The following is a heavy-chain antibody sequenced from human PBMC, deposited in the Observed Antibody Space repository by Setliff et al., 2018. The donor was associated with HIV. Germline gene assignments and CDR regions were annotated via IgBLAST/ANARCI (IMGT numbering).Heavy chain of an antibody. J-gene: IGHJ4*02. CDR2: IRNDGSDK. V-gene: IGHV3-30*02. CDR1: GFTFSSYG. D-gene: IGHD6-19*01. Sequence: GGSLRLSCAASGFTFSSYGVHWVRQAPGKGLEWVAFIRNDGSDKHYVDSVKGRFTISRDNSKNTLYLQMNSLRAEVTAVYYCAMSPYSSGLFDYWGQGTLVTVSS. CDR3: AMSPYSSGLFDY.